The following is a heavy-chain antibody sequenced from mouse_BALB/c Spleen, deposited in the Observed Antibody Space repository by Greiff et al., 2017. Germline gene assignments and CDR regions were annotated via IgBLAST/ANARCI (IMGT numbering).Heavy chain of an antibody. D-gene: IGHD2-13*01. CDR3: GRLTALYAMDY. Sequence: EVQGVESGGGLVKPGGSLKLSCAASGFTFSSYAMSWVRQSPEKRLEWVATISSGGSYTYYPDSVKGRFTISRDNAKNTLYLQMSSLKSEDTAMYYCGRLTALYAMDYWGQGTSVSVSA. V-gene: IGHV5-6*01. J-gene: IGHJ4*01. CDR1: GFTFSSYA. CDR2: ISSGGSYT.